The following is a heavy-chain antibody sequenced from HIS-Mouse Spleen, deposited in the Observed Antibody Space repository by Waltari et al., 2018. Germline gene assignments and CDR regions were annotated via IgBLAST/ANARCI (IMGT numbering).Heavy chain of an antibody. Sequence: QVQLVESGGGVVQPGRSLRLSFAASGFTFSRYAIHWVRQAPGKGVEWVAVISYDGSNKYYADSVKGRFTISRDNSKNTLYLQMNSLRAEDTAVYYCAREGVRGVRGPDAFDIWGQGTMVTVSS. CDR1: GFTFSRYA. V-gene: IGHV3-30*04. CDR2: ISYDGSNK. J-gene: IGHJ3*02. CDR3: AREGVRGVRGPDAFDI. D-gene: IGHD3-10*01.